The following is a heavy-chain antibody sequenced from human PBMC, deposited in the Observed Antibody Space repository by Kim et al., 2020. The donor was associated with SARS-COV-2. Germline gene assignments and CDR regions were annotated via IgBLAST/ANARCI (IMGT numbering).Heavy chain of an antibody. D-gene: IGHD3-10*02. Sequence: GGSLRLSCAASGFTFSDYYMSWIRQAPGKGLEWVSYISSSSSYTNYADSVKGRFTISRDNAKNSLYLQMNSLRAEDTAVYCCARAPRVPGDIRLFGEFSWFDPWGQGTLVTVSS. CDR3: ARAPRVPGDIRLFGEFSWFDP. CDR1: GFTFSDYY. J-gene: IGHJ5*02. V-gene: IGHV3-11*05. CDR2: ISSSSSYT.